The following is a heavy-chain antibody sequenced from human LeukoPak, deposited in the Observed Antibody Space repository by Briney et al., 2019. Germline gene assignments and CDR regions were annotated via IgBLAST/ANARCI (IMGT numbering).Heavy chain of an antibody. D-gene: IGHD2-15*01. J-gene: IGHJ4*02. CDR2: IKKTGSET. CDR3: AREDGYCSGGNCYSYFDS. Sequence: GGSLRLSCAASGFTFSHFWMSWVRQAPGKGLEWVAYIKKTGSETYYVDSVKGRFTLTRDNTRTSLFLQMYSLRAEDTAVYFCAREDGYCSGGNCYSYFDSWGQGTLVTVSS. V-gene: IGHV3-7*01. CDR1: GFTFSHFW.